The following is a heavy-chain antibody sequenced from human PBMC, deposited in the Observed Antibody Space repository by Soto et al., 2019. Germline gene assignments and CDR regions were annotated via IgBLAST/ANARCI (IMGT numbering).Heavy chain of an antibody. D-gene: IGHD2-21*01. CDR1: ALTASKNY. CDR2: IDSGGTT. Sequence: EVQLVESGGGLVQPGGSLRLSCAGSALTASKNYMSWVRQPPGKGLEWVSVIDSGGTTYYADSVKDRFSIFRDNAKSTLYLQIDILSAGDTAVYYCARGGAGADWDYYGMNVWGQGSTVTV. V-gene: IGHV3-66*01. J-gene: IGHJ6*02. CDR3: ARGGAGADWDYYGMNV.